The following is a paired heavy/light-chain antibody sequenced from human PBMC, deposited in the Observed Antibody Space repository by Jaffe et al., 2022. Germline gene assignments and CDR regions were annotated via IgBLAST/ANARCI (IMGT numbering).Light chain of an antibody. CDR1: SSDIGKNY. CDR3: GTWDSSLKPGTWV. CDR2: ENN. V-gene: IGLV1-51*02. Sequence: QSVLTQPPSVSAAPGQKVTISCSGSSSDIGKNYVSWYQQLPGTAPKLFIYENNKRRSGIPDRFSGSKSGTSATLDITGLQTGDEADYYCGTWDSSLKPGTWVFGGGTKLTVL. J-gene: IGLJ3*02.
Heavy chain of an antibody. V-gene: IGHV5-51*01. Sequence: EVQLVQSGAEVKKPGESLRISCQASGYTFTAYWIGWVRQMPGKGLEWMGIIWPGDSDTRYSPSFQGQVTISADRSINTAYLQWSSLKASDTAMYYCVRQYGPYYYYMDVWGNGTTVTVSS. J-gene: IGHJ6*03. D-gene: IGHD3-10*01. CDR1: GYTFTAYW. CDR3: VRQYGPYYYYMDV. CDR2: IWPGDSDT.